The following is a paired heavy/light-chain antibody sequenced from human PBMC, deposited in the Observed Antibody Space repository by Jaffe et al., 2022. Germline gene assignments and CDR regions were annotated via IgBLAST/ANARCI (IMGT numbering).Heavy chain of an antibody. CDR3: ARDPRPGGWYFDL. J-gene: IGHJ2*01. CDR2: MSGPGFSK. CDR1: GFTFSSFS. Sequence: EEQLLESGGGLVQPGGSLRLSCEASGFTFSSFSMAWVRQAPGKGPEWVSAMSGPGFSKYYADSVKGRFTISRDNSRNTLYLQMNSLTGEDTALYYCARDPRPGGWYFDLWGRGTVVTVSS. V-gene: IGHV3-23*01.
Light chain of an antibody. Sequence: EIVMTQSPATLSVSPGERATLSCRASHSVSSNLAWYQQRPGQPLRLLIYGASTRATDIPARFSGSMSGTEFTLTISGLQSEDFAVYYCQQYSNWPWTFGQGTKVDIK. CDR2: GAS. V-gene: IGKV3-15*01. CDR1: HSVSSN. CDR3: QQYSNWPWT. J-gene: IGKJ1*01.